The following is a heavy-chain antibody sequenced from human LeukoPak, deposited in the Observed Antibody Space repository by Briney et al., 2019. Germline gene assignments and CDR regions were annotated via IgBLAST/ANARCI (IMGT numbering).Heavy chain of an antibody. V-gene: IGHV1-46*03. CDR2: INPSGGST. CDR1: GYTFTSYY. J-gene: IGHJ4*02. CDR3: ASAIAAASHFDY. D-gene: IGHD6-13*01. Sequence: ASVKVSCKASGYTFTSYYMHWVRQAPGQGLEWMGIINPSGGSTSYAQKFQGGVTMTRDTSTSTVYMELSSLRSEDTAVYYCASAIAAASHFDYWGQGTLVTVSS.